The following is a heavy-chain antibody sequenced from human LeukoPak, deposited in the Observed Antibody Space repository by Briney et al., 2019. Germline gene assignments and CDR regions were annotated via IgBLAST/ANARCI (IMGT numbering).Heavy chain of an antibody. CDR1: GGSISSHY. Sequence: SETLSLTCSVSGGSISSHYWSWIRQPPGKGLEWIGYIYYSGSTNYNPSLKSRVTISVDTSKNQFSLKLSSVTAADTAVYYCARAFSGSGSYYYYYYYMDVWGKGTTVTVSS. D-gene: IGHD3-10*01. V-gene: IGHV4-59*11. CDR2: IYYSGST. J-gene: IGHJ6*03. CDR3: ARAFSGSGSYYYYYYYMDV.